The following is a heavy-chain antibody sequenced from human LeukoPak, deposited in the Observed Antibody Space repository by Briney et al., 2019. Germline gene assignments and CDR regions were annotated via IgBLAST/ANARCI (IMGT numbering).Heavy chain of an antibody. CDR2: ISYDGSNK. CDR1: GFTFSSYA. V-gene: IGHV3-30-3*01. J-gene: IGHJ4*02. D-gene: IGHD3-3*01. Sequence: GRSLRLSCAASGFTFSSYAMHWARQAPGKGLEWVAVISYDGSNKYYADSVKGRFTISRDNSKNTLYLQMNSLRAEDTAVYYCARDTIFGVVIPYGYFDYWGQGTLVTVSS. CDR3: ARDTIFGVVIPYGYFDY.